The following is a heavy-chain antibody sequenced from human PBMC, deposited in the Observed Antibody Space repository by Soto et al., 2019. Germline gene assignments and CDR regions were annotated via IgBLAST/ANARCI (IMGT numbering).Heavy chain of an antibody. CDR2: ISGSGGST. V-gene: IGHV3-23*01. CDR1: EVTFSSYA. J-gene: IGHJ4*02. CDR3: AKDRAYYDSSGSLFYYFDY. D-gene: IGHD3-22*01. Sequence: LRLSCAASEVTFSSYAMSCVRKTPGKGLEWVSAISGSGGSTYYADSVKGRFTISRDNSKNTLYLQMNSLRAEDTAVYYCAKDRAYYDSSGSLFYYFDYWGQGTLVTVSS.